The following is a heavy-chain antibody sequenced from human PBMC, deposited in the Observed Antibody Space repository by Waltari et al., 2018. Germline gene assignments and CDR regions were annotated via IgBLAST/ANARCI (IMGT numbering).Heavy chain of an antibody. V-gene: IGHV1-18*01. CDR3: ARGDDILTGDYKGLDY. CDR1: GYTFTSYG. Sequence: QVQLVQSGAEVKKPGASVKVSCKASGYTFTSYGISWVRQAPGQGLEWMGWIRGYNGDTNFVQNLQGRVTMTTDTSTRTAYMELKSLRSDDTAVYYCARGDDILTGDYKGLDYWGQGTLVTVSS. CDR2: IRGYNGDT. J-gene: IGHJ4*02. D-gene: IGHD3-9*01.